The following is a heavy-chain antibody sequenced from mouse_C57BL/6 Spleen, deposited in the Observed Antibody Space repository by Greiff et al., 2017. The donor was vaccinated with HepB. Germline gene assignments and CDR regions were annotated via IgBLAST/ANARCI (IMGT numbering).Heavy chain of an antibody. CDR2: FYPGSGSI. D-gene: IGHD1-1*01. V-gene: IGHV1-62-2*01. CDR1: GYTFTEYT. Sequence: QVQLQQSGAELVKPGASVKLSCKASGYTFTEYTIHWVKQRSGQGLEWIGWFYPGSGSIKYNEKFKDKATLTADKSSSTVYMELSRLTSEDSAVYFGARRGEGYFYCSSYGWFADWGQGTLVTVSA. CDR3: ARRGEGYFYCSSYGWFAD. J-gene: IGHJ3*01.